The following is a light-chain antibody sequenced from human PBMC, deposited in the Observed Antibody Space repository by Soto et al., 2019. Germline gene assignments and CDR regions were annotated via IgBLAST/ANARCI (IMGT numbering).Light chain of an antibody. Sequence: TQSPSTLSASVGDRFTITCRASQSISSWLAWYQQKPGLAPRLLIYDASNRATGIPARFSGSGSGTDFTLTISSLEPEDFAVYYCQQRSDWPPITFGQGTRLEIK. CDR3: QQRSDWPPIT. CDR1: QSISSW. CDR2: DAS. V-gene: IGKV3-11*01. J-gene: IGKJ5*01.